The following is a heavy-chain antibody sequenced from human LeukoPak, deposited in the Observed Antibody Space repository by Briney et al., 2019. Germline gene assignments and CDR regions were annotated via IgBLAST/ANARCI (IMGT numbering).Heavy chain of an antibody. J-gene: IGHJ4*02. CDR1: SGSISSTHHY. V-gene: IGHV4-39*07. D-gene: IGHD5-24*01. Sequence: SETLSLTCTVSSGSISSTHHYWAWIRQPPGKGLEWIGFLHESGSTIYNASLKGRASISADTSRSQFSLRLTSVTAADTAVYFCTTGGGWLTDYWGRGTLVTVSS. CDR2: LHESGST. CDR3: TTGGGWLTDY.